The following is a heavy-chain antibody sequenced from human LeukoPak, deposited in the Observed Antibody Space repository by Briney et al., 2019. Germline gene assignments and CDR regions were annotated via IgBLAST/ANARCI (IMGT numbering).Heavy chain of an antibody. J-gene: IGHJ3*02. D-gene: IGHD1-7*01. Sequence: GGSLRLSCAASGFTFSSYSMNWVRQAPGKGLEWVSYISSSTIYYADSVKGRFTISRDNAKNSLYLQMNSLRAEDTALYYCARGYNWNYQNAFDIWGQGTMVTVSS. V-gene: IGHV3-48*04. CDR1: GFTFSSYS. CDR2: ISSSTI. CDR3: ARGYNWNYQNAFDI.